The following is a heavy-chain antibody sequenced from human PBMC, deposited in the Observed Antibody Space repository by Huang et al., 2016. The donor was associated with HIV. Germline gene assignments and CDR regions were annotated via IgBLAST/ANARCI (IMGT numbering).Heavy chain of an antibody. D-gene: IGHD2-15*01. J-gene: IGHJ3*02. V-gene: IGHV5-51*03. CDR2: IYFDESDA. Sequence: EVQLVQSGAEVKRPGESLKISCKGSRYNFAGYWIGWVRQMPGKGLEWMGSIYFDESDARYSPSVQGQGTISADTSLYSSYLQWTSLRASDTAIFYCARRRRGGFDIWGQGTLVTVSS. CDR1: RYNFAGYW. CDR3: ARRRRGGFDI.